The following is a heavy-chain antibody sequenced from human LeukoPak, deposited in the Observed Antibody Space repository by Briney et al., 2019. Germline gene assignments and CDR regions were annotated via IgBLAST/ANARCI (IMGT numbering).Heavy chain of an antibody. D-gene: IGHD2-2*01. CDR1: GFTFSSYW. Sequence: PGGSLRLSCAASGFTFSSYWMHWVRQAPGKGLGWVSRINSDGSSTNYADSVKGRFTISRDNAKNTLYLQMNSLRAEDTAVYYCARGVGYCSSTSCYWWFDPWGQGTLVTVSS. CDR3: ARGVGYCSSTSCYWWFDP. J-gene: IGHJ5*02. CDR2: INSDGSST. V-gene: IGHV3-74*01.